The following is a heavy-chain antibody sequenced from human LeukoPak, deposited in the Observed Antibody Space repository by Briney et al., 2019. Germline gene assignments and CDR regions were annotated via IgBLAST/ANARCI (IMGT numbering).Heavy chain of an antibody. CDR3: ARLGGSSSWYVGYYYMDV. CDR1: GGSISSYY. J-gene: IGHJ6*03. Sequence: SETLSLTCTVSGGSISSYYWSWIRQPAGKGLEWIGRIYTSGSTNYNPSLKSRVTISVDKSKNQFSLKLSPVTAADTAVYYCARLGGSSSWYVGYYYMDVWGKGTTVTVSS. V-gene: IGHV4-4*07. D-gene: IGHD6-13*01. CDR2: IYTSGST.